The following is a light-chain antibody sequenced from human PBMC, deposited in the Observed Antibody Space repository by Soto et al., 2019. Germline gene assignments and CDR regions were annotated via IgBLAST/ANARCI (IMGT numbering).Light chain of an antibody. CDR1: QTLLHLDGIAY. CDR3: MQGTHWPIT. J-gene: IGKJ5*01. Sequence: VVMTQSQLSLPVTLGEPASISCGANQTLLHLDGIAYFSWFQQRPRRSPRRLIYKVSNRDSGVPARFSGSGSGTDFALKISRVEAEDVGVYYCMQGTHWPITFGQGTRLEIK. V-gene: IGKV2-30*02. CDR2: KVS.